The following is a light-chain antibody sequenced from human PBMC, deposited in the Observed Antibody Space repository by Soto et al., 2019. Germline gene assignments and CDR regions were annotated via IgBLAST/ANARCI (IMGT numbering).Light chain of an antibody. CDR3: QQYNSYWT. CDR1: QTISSW. V-gene: IGKV1-5*01. Sequence: IQMTHSPSTLSASVGDTVTITCRASQTISSWLAWYQQKPGKAPKLLIYDAYNLEGGVPSRFSGSGSGTEFTLTISSLQPDDSATYYCQQYNSYWTFGQGTKVDIK. CDR2: DAY. J-gene: IGKJ1*01.